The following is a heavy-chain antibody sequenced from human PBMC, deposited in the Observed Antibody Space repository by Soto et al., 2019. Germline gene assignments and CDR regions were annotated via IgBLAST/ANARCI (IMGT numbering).Heavy chain of an antibody. V-gene: IGHV3-33*03. CDR1: GLRLSSYG. Sequence: GFLRISCAASGLRLSSYGMHWVRQAPGKGLDWVGVIWYDGSNKDYAESVKGRFTISRDNYKNMLYLQMNSLRADDTAVYYCASSINWGQGTLVTVSS. CDR2: IWYDGSNK. CDR3: ASSIN. J-gene: IGHJ4*02.